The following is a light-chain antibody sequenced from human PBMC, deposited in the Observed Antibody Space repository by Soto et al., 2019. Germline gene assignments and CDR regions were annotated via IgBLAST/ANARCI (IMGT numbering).Light chain of an antibody. J-gene: IGLJ2*01. CDR3: QSYDSSLSAVV. Sequence: QPVLTQPPSVSGAPGQRVTISCTGSSSNIGAGYDVHWYQQLPGTAPKLLIYGNSNRSSGVPDRFSGSKSGTSASLAITGLQAEDEADYYCQSYDSSLSAVVFGGGTQLTVL. CDR2: GNS. V-gene: IGLV1-40*01. CDR1: SSNIGAGYD.